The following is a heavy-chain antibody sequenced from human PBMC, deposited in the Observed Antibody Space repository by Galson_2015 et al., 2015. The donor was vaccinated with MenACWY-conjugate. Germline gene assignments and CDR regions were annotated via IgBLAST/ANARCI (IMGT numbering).Heavy chain of an antibody. J-gene: IGHJ5*02. D-gene: IGHD3-10*01. Sequence: SMRLGCEAARVSFRSYHMNWGRQAPGKGLEWVAHIRRNSTAIYYVEFVKGRFTISRDNAKNSLYVQMNSLRDEDTAVYYCARDYGSGTYYMGWFDPWGQGTLVTVSS. V-gene: IGHV3-48*02. CDR3: ARDYGSGTYYMGWFDP. CDR1: RVSFRSYH. CDR2: IRRNSTAI.